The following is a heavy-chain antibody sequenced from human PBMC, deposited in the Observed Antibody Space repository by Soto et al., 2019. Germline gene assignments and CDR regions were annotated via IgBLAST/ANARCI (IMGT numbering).Heavy chain of an antibody. CDR2: INPSGDST. J-gene: IGHJ4*02. CDR3: TRGKWTY. CDR1: GYTFTTYY. D-gene: IGHD2-8*01. Sequence: ASVKVSCKTSGYTFTTYYMHWVRQGPGQGLEWMGIINPSGDSTAYAQNFQGRVIMTTDTSTSTVYMELSSLRSEDTAVYYCTRGKWTYWGQGTLVTVSS. V-gene: IGHV1-46*03.